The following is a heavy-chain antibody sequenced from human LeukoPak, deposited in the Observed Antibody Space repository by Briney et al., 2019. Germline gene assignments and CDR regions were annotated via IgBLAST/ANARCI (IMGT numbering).Heavy chain of an antibody. CDR3: ARDTHPSWYFDL. CDR1: GGSFSGYY. CDR2: INHSGST. J-gene: IGHJ2*01. D-gene: IGHD2-2*02. Sequence: PSETLSLTCAVYGGSFSGYYWSWIRQPPGKGLEWIGEINHSGSTNYNPSLKSRVAISVDTSKNQFSLKLSSVTAADTAVYYCARDTHPSWYFDLWGRGTLVTVSS. V-gene: IGHV4-34*01.